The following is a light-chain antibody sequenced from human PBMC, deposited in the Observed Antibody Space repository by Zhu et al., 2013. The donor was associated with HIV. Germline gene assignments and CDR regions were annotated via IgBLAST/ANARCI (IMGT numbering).Light chain of an antibody. CDR1: QGISSY. J-gene: IGKJ4*01. V-gene: IGKV1-9*01. CDR3: QQYDKLPRT. CDR2: AAS. Sequence: IQLTQSPSSLSASVGDRVTITCRASQGISSYLAWYQQKPGKAPKLLIYAASTLQSGVPSRFSGSGSGTDFSLSISSLRPEDVATYYCQQYDKLPRTFGGGTKVEIK.